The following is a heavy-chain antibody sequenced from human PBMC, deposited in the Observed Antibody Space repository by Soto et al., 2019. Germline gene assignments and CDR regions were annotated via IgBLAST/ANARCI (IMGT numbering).Heavy chain of an antibody. CDR3: ARDGIGYYAQKYYFDY. D-gene: IGHD3-10*01. CDR1: GGSFSGYY. CDR2: INHSGST. Sequence: QVQLQQWGAGLLKPSETLSLTSAVYGGSFSGYYWSWIRQPPGKGLEWIGEINHSGSTNYNPSLKSRVTISVDTSKNQFSLKLSSVTAADTAVYYCARDGIGYYAQKYYFDYWGQGTLVTVSS. J-gene: IGHJ4*02. V-gene: IGHV4-34*01.